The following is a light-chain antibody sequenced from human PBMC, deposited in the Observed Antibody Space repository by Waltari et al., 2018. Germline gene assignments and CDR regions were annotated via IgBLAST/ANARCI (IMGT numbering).Light chain of an antibody. Sequence: DIQMTQSPSSLSASVGDRVTITCRASQSISSYLNWYQQKPGIDPKVLIYAASSLQSGVPPRFSGSGSGRDFTLIISSLQPDEFATYFCQQSYSHAGTFGQGTKVEIK. CDR2: AAS. CDR1: QSISSY. CDR3: QQSYSHAGT. J-gene: IGKJ1*01. V-gene: IGKV1-39*01.